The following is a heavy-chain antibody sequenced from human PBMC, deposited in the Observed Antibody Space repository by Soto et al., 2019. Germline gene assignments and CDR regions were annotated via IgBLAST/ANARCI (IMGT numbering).Heavy chain of an antibody. CDR2: FKHSGVNP. CDR1: GLAFSNYA. CDR3: AKGSVQWCSPSGPCYPLDP. Sequence: PEGSLRLSGAATGLAFSNYAMPWVRQAPGKGLECSWAFKHSGVNPIYAGAVTVRCARSRDNSKKIVDRQMNSLRVGDTGRYYCAKGSVQWCSPSGPCYPLDPWGQGVPVTVSS. D-gene: IGHD2-15*01. J-gene: IGHJ5*02. V-gene: IGHV3-23*01.